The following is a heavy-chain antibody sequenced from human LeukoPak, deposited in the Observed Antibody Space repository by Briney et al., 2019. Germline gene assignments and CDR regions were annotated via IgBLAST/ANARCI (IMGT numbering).Heavy chain of an antibody. Sequence: GGSLRLSCAASGFTFSSYSMNWVRQAPGKGLEWVSSISSSSSYIYYADSVKGRFTISRDNSKNTLYLQMNSLRAEDTAVYYCARDGLYVYYDSSGYYFDYWGQGTLVTVSS. V-gene: IGHV3-21*01. D-gene: IGHD3-22*01. CDR3: ARDGLYVYYDSSGYYFDY. CDR2: ISSSSSYI. CDR1: GFTFSSYS. J-gene: IGHJ4*02.